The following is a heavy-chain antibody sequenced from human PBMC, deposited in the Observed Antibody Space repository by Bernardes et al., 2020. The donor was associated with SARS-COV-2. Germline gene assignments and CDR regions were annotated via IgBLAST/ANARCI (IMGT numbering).Heavy chain of an antibody. J-gene: IGHJ6*02. CDR1: GYTFTSYA. V-gene: IGHV1-3*01. Sequence: ASVKVSCKASGYTFTSYAMHWVRQAPGQRLEWMGWINAGNGNTKYSQKFQGRVTITRDTSASTAYMELSSLRSEDTAVYYCARWELLHYYYGMDVWGQGTTVTVSS. CDR2: INAGNGNT. CDR3: ARWELLHYYYGMDV. D-gene: IGHD1-26*01.